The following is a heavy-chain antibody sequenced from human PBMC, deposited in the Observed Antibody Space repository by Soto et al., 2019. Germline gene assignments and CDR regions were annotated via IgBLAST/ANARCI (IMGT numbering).Heavy chain of an antibody. CDR2: MNTNNGYT. CDR3: AREWSAAGNYYGMDV. J-gene: IGHJ6*02. D-gene: IGHD6-13*01. V-gene: IGHV1-8*01. CDR1: GYTFTSYD. Sequence: QVQLVQSGAEVKKPGASVKVSCMTSGYTFTSYDINWVRQASGQGLEWVGWMNTNNGYTAYAPKFQGRVTVTRNTSMRTVSLELSSLGSEDTAVYYCAREWSAAGNYYGMDVWGQGTTVTVSS.